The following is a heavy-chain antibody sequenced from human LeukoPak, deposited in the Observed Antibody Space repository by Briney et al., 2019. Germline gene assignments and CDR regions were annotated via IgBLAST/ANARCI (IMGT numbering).Heavy chain of an antibody. D-gene: IGHD4-17*01. V-gene: IGHV3-66*01. CDR2: IDSDGST. Sequence: GGSLRLSCAASGFTVSNNYMAWVRQAPGKGLEWASVIDSDGSTYYADSVKGRFTISRDNSKNTLFLQMNSLGAEGTAVYYCARTYGDYDYYYGLDVWGQGTTVTVSS. CDR3: ARTYGDYDYYYGLDV. CDR1: GFTVSNNY. J-gene: IGHJ6*02.